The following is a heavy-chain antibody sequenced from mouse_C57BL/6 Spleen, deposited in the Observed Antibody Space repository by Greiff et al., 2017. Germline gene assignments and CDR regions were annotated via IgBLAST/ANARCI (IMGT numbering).Heavy chain of an antibody. CDR3: AREATGVSTRAMDN. Sequence: VQLQQPGAELVKPGASVKLSCKASGYTFTSYWLQWVKQRPGQGLEWIGEIDPSDSYTNYNQKFKGKATLTVDTSSSTAYMQLSSLTSENSALYNCAREATGVSTRAMDNWGEGESDTVSP. CDR2: IDPSDSYT. D-gene: IGHD6-1*01. V-gene: IGHV1-50*01. CDR1: GYTFTSYW. J-gene: IGHJ4*01.